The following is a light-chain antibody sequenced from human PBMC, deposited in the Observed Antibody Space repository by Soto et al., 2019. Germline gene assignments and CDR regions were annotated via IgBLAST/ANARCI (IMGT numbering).Light chain of an antibody. CDR3: QHYNSYPYT. CDR2: KAS. J-gene: IGKJ2*01. Sequence: IQLTQSPSSLSASVGDRVTITCRASQGISSYLAWYQQKPGKAPKVLIFKASSLESGVPSRFSGSGSGTEFTLTISGLQPDDFATYYCQHYNSYPYTFGQGTKLEIK. V-gene: IGKV1-5*03. CDR1: QGISSY.